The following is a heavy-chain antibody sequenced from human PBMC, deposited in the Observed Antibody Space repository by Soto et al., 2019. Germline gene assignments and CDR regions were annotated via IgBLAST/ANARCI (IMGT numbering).Heavy chain of an antibody. Sequence: QVQLQESGPGLVKPSETLSLTCTVSGGSISGYFWSWILQPPGKGLEWIGYIYYTGSTRYNPSLNSRVTISLDTSKSQFSLQLNSVTAADTAVYYCARRSSSWSWGYFDYWGQGTLVTISS. J-gene: IGHJ4*02. D-gene: IGHD3-10*01. CDR3: ARRSSSWSWGYFDY. CDR1: GGSISGYF. CDR2: IYYTGST. V-gene: IGHV4-59*08.